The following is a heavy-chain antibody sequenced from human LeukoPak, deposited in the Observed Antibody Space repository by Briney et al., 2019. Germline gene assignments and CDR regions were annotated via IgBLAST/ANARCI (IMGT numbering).Heavy chain of an antibody. Sequence: GGSLRLSCAASGFTFSSYEMNWVRQAPGKGLEWVSYISSSGSTMYYADSVKGRFTISRDNAKNSLYLQMNSLRAEDTAVYYCAREGDGYNIDYWGQGTLVTVSS. CDR1: GFTFSSYE. D-gene: IGHD5-24*01. CDR2: ISSSGSTM. CDR3: AREGDGYNIDY. V-gene: IGHV3-48*03. J-gene: IGHJ4*02.